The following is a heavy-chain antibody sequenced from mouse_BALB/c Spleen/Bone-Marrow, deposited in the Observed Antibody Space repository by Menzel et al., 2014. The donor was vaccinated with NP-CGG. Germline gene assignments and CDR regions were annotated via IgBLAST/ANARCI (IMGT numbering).Heavy chain of an antibody. J-gene: IGHJ4*01. CDR2: ISSGGSNT. CDR3: ARHQRYYAMDY. CDR1: GFTFSSYG. V-gene: IGHV5-6*01. Sequence: EVKLVDSGGDLVKPGGSLKLSCAASGFTFSSYGMSWGRQTPDKRLEWVATISSGGSNTYCPDSVKGRFTISRDNAKNTLYLQMSSLKSEDTAMYYCARHQRYYAMDYWGQGTSVTVSS.